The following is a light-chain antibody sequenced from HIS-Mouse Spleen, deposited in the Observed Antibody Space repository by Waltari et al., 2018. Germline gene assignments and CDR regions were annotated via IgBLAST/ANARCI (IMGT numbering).Light chain of an antibody. CDR3: CSYAGSHVV. J-gene: IGLJ2*01. CDR2: DVS. CDR1: SSDVGGSNY. Sequence: QSALTQPRPVSGSPGPSVPIPCTGTSSDVGGSNYVSWYQQPPGKAPKLMLYDVSNRPSGVPDRFSGSKSGNTASLTISGLQAEDEADYYCCSYAGSHVVFGGGTKLTVL. V-gene: IGLV2-11*01.